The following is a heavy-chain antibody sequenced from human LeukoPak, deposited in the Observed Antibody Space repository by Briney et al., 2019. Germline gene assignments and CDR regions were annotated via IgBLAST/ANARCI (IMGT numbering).Heavy chain of an antibody. J-gene: IGHJ4*02. D-gene: IGHD1-26*01. CDR3: ARSSGAYRSFDY. Sequence: SETLSLTCTVSGGSIGSYYWSWIRQPPGKGLEWTGYVYYSGTTDYNPSLKSRVTISVDTSNNQFSLRVSSVTAADTAVYYCARSSGAYRSFDYWGQGTLVPVSS. CDR2: VYYSGTT. CDR1: GGSIGSYY. V-gene: IGHV4-59*01.